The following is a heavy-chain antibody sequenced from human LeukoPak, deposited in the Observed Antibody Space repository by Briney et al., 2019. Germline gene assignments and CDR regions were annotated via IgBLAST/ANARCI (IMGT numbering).Heavy chain of an antibody. V-gene: IGHV3-69-1*01. CDR2: ISSSSTK. CDR3: ARDFYEHGMDV. D-gene: IGHD2/OR15-2a*01. J-gene: IGHJ6*02. CDR1: GFTFSPYS. Sequence: GGSLRLSCAASGFTFSPYSMNWVRQAPGKGLEWVSSISSSSTKYYADSVKGQFTISRDNAKNSLNLQMNSLRDEDTAVYYCARDFYEHGMDVWGQGTTVTVSS.